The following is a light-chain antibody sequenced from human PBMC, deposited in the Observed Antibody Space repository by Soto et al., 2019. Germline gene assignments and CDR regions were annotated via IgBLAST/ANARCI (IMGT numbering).Light chain of an antibody. V-gene: IGKV3-20*01. Sequence: EIVLTQSPGTLSLSPGEGATLSCRASQSIDSSCLAWYQQKPGQAPRLLIYDASSRTTGIPDRFSGSGSGTDFTLTISRLEPEDSAVYYCQEYGSSRTFGQGTKVEIK. CDR1: QSIDSSC. J-gene: IGKJ1*01. CDR3: QEYGSSRT. CDR2: DAS.